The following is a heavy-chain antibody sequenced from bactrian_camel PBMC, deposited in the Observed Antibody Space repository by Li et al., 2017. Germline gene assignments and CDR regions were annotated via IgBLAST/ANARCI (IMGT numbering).Heavy chain of an antibody. V-gene: IGHV3S40*01. CDR2: INKDGKST. J-gene: IGHJ4*01. CDR1: GFIFSSYA. Sequence: VQLVESGGDLVQPGGSLRLSCTASGFIFSSYAMSWVRQAPGKGLEWVSAINKDGKSTFYAGSVKGRFTISRDNAKNTVYLEMNSLKSDDTAMYFCAADSSSWYHYYRWGRGTQVTVS. D-gene: IGHD6*01. CDR3: AADSSSWYHYYR.